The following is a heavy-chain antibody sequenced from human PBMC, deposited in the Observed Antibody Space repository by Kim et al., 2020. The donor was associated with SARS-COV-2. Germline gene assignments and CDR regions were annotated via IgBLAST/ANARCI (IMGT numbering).Heavy chain of an antibody. V-gene: IGHV4-34*01. D-gene: IGHD3-10*01. Sequence: SETLSLTCAVYGGSFSGYYWSWFRQPPGKGLEWIGEINHSGSTNYNPSLKSRVTISVDTSKNQFSLKLSSVTAADTAVYYCARVRGVTVLLGYYYYVMDVWGQGTTVTVSS. CDR3: ARVRGVTVLLGYYYYVMDV. CDR1: GGSFSGYY. CDR2: INHSGST. J-gene: IGHJ6*02.